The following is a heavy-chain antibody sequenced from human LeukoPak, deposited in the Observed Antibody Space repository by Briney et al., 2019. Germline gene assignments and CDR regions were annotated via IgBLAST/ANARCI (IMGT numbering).Heavy chain of an antibody. Sequence: SVKVSCKASGGTFSSYAISWVRQAPGQGLEWMGGIIPMFGTANYAQKFQGRVTITADESTSTAYMELSSLRSEDTAVYYCARYGARGAPSDYWGQGTLVTVSS. D-gene: IGHD3-10*01. V-gene: IGHV1-69*13. CDR1: GGTFSSYA. CDR3: ARYGARGAPSDY. J-gene: IGHJ4*02. CDR2: IIPMFGTA.